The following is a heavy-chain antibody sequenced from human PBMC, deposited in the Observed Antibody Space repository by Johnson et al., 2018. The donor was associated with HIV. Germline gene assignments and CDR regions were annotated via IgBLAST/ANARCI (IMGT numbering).Heavy chain of an antibody. CDR3: AREALVEGVMALDV. CDR2: IGTAGDT. Sequence: VQLVESGGGLVKPGGSLRLSCAASGFTFSSYDMHWVRQATGKGREWVSAIGTAGDTYYVGSVKGRCTISRDNDKNSLYLQMNNLRAEDTAVYYCAREALVEGVMALDVWGQGTVVTVS. D-gene: IGHD3-16*01. V-gene: IGHV3-13*01. CDR1: GFTFSSYD. J-gene: IGHJ3*01.